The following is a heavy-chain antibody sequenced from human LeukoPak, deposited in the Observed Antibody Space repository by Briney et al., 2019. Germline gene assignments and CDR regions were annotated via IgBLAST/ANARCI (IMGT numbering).Heavy chain of an antibody. J-gene: IGHJ4*02. D-gene: IGHD5-24*01. CDR2: IIPIFGTA. CDR1: GGTFSSYA. CDR3: ARAGVEIATISYFDY. Sequence: GSSVKLSCKASGGTFSSYAISWVRQAPGQGLEWRGRIIPIFGTANYAQKLQGRVTMTTDESTSPAYMELSSLRSADTAVYYCARAGVEIATISYFDYWGQGTMLTVSS. V-gene: IGHV1-69*05.